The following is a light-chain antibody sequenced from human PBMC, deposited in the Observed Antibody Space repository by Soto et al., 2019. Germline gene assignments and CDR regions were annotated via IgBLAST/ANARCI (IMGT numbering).Light chain of an antibody. CDR2: EVT. CDR1: RSDVGAYNY. Sequence: QSVLTQPASVSGSPRQSIAISCTGTRSDVGAYNYVSWYQQHPGKAPKLMISEVTNRPSGVSDRFSGSKSGNTASLTISGLQAEDEADYYCSSFTSRFTFVFGTGDQGHRP. CDR3: SSFTSRFTFV. V-gene: IGLV2-14*01. J-gene: IGLJ1*01.